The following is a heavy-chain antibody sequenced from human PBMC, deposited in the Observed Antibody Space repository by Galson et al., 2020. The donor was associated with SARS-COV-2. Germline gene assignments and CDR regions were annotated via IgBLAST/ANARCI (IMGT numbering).Heavy chain of an antibody. Sequence: SGPTLVKPTQTLTLTCTFSGFSLSTSGVGVGWIRQPPGKALEWLALIYWDDDKRYSPSLKSRLTITKDTSKNQVVLTMTNMDPLDTATCYCARSRSIYDSWGYLSWGQGTLVAVSS. D-gene: IGHD3-22*01. CDR1: GFSLSTSGVG. V-gene: IGHV2-5*02. CDR3: ARSRSIYDSWGYLS. J-gene: IGHJ4*02. CDR2: IYWDDDK.